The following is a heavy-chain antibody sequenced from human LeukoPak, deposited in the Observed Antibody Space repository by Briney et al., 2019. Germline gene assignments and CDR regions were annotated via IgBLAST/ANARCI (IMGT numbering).Heavy chain of an antibody. CDR1: GYTFTTYA. D-gene: IGHD3-22*01. CDR3: ARVVDYYDSSGPRGWDAFDI. V-gene: IGHV7-4-1*02. J-gene: IGHJ3*02. Sequence: ASVKVSCKASGYTFTTYAMNWGRQAPGQGLEWMGWINTNTGNPTYAQGFTGRFVFSLDTSVSTAYLQISSLKAEDTAVYYCARVVDYYDSSGPRGWDAFDIWGQGTMVTVSS. CDR2: INTNTGNP.